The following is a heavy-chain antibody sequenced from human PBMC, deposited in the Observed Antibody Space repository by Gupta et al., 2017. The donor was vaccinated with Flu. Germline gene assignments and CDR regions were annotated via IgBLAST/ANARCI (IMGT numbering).Heavy chain of an antibody. CDR2: MNPNSGNT. Sequence: SGYTFTSYDINWVRQATGQGPEWMGWMNPNSGNTGCAQKFQGRVTITRNNSISTAYMELNNLRSEDTAVYYCARRIKDQLYYYLEYWGRGTTVTVSS. J-gene: IGHJ6*03. D-gene: IGHD2-2*01. CDR1: GYTFTSYD. CDR3: ARRIKDQLYYYLEY. V-gene: IGHV1-8*01.